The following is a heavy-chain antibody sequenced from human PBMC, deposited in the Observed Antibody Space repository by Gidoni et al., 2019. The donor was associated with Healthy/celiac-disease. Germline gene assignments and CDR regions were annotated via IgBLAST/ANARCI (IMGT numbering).Heavy chain of an antibody. D-gene: IGHD2-21*02. Sequence: QVQLQQWGAGLLKPSDTLSLTCAVYGGSFSGYYWSWIRQPPGKGLEWIGEINHSGSTNYSPSLKSRVTISVDTSKNQFSLKLSSVTAADTAVYYCARAYCGGDCYWPSYWGQGTLVTVSS. CDR2: INHSGST. CDR3: ARAYCGGDCYWPSY. J-gene: IGHJ4*02. CDR1: GGSFSGYY. V-gene: IGHV4-34*01.